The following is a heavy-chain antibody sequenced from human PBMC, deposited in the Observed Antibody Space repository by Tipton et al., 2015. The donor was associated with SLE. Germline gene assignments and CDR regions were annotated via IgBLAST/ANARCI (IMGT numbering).Heavy chain of an antibody. D-gene: IGHD6-25*01. CDR1: GFTVSSNY. CDR2: IYSGGST. CDR3: ARDLCGYISAGWD. V-gene: IGHV3-53*01. Sequence: SLRLSCAASGFTVSSNYMSWVRQAPGKGLEWVSVIYSGGSTYYADSVKGRFTISRDNSKNTLYLQMNSLRAEDTAVYYCARDLCGYISAGWDWGQGTLVTVSS. J-gene: IGHJ4*02.